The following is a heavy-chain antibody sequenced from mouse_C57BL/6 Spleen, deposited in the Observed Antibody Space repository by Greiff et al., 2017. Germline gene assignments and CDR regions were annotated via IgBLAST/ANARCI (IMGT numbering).Heavy chain of an antibody. CDR2: IDPEDGET. V-gene: IGHV14-2*01. D-gene: IGHD4-1*01. CDR3: ARRGLTGTLDY. CDR1: GFTIHDSS. J-gene: IGHJ2*01. Sequence: DVQLQESGAELVKPGASVKLSCTASGFTIHDSSMHWVKQMTEQGLAWIGRIDPEDGETKYAPKFQGKATITADTSSNTAYLQLSSLTSEDTAVYYCARRGLTGTLDYWGQGTTLTVSS.